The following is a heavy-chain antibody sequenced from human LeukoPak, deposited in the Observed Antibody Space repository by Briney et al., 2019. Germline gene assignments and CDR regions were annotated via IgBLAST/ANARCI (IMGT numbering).Heavy chain of an antibody. V-gene: IGHV3-23*01. Sequence: PGGSLRLSCAASGFTFDDYAMHWVRQAPGKGLEWVSGISGSGGNTHYADSVKGRFTISRDNSKNTLYLQMNSLRAEDTAVYYCAKGQYSGSPYYFDYWGQGTLVTVSS. CDR2: ISGSGGNT. J-gene: IGHJ4*02. CDR3: AKGQYSGSPYYFDY. CDR1: GFTFDDYA. D-gene: IGHD1-26*01.